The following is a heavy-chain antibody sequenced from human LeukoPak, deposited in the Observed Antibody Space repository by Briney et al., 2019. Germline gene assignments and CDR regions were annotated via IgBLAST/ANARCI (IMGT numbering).Heavy chain of an antibody. D-gene: IGHD5-12*01. Sequence: SGGSLRLSCAASGFTFSCYWMNWVRQAPGKGLEWVSYINSGHSVHYADSVKGRFTVSRDNARDSLYLQMNSLRAEDTAVYYCARSLSGYITDSLFEQWGQGTLVTVSS. J-gene: IGHJ4*02. CDR3: ARSLSGYITDSLFEQ. CDR2: INSGHSV. CDR1: GFTFSCYW. V-gene: IGHV3-48*04.